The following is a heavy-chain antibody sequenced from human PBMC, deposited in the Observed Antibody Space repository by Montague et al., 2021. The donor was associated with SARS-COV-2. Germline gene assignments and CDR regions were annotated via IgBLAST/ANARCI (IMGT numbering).Heavy chain of an antibody. D-gene: IGHD7-27*01. CDR1: GGSISGENYY. J-gene: IGHJ2*01. CDR3: ARNRGWGSRGAGYIDL. CDR2: IYYTGST. Sequence: TLSLTRTVSGGSISGENYYWTWIRQHPGKGLEWIAYIYYTGSTYYNPSLQSRLRTSLDTSKDQFSLTLTSVTAADTAIYYCARNRGWGSRGAGYIDLWGRGTLVTVSS. V-gene: IGHV4-31*03.